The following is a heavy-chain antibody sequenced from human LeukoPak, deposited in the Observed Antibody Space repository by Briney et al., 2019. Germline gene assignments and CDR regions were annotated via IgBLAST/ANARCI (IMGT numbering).Heavy chain of an antibody. J-gene: IGHJ4*02. V-gene: IGHV4-34*01. CDR3: ARGRPYSQWRYFFDY. D-gene: IGHD6-19*01. CDR2: INHRGST. Sequence: SETLSLTCAVYGGSFSGYYWSWIRQPPGKGLEWIGEINHRGSTNYNPSLKSRVTISVDTSKNQFSLKLSSVTAADTAVYYCARGRPYSQWRYFFDYWGQGTLVTVSS. CDR1: GGSFSGYY.